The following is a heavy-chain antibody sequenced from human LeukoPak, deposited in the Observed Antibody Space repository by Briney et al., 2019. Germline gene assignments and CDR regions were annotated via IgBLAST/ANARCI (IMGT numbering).Heavy chain of an antibody. CDR3: ARTYDSSGYYYAADYYYGMDV. J-gene: IGHJ6*02. CDR2: MNPNSGNT. V-gene: IGHV1-8*01. D-gene: IGHD3-22*01. CDR1: GYTFTSYD. Sequence: ASVKVSCKASGYTFTSYDINWVRQATGQGLEWMGWMNPNSGNTGYAQKLQGRVTMTTDTSTSTAYMELRSLRSDDAAVYYCARTYDSSGYYYAADYYYGMDVWGQGTTVTVSS.